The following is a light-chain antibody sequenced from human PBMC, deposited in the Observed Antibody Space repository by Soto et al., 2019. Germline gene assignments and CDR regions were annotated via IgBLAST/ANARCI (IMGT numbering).Light chain of an antibody. CDR1: QSISSW. CDR3: QQYNSYPYT. CDR2: AAS. Sequence: DIQMTQSPSTLSASVGDSVTITCRASQSISSWLAWYQQKPGKAPKVLIYAASNLQSGVPSRFSGSGSGTEFTLTISNLQPDDFATYYCQQYNSYPYTFGQGTKLEIK. V-gene: IGKV1-5*01. J-gene: IGKJ2*01.